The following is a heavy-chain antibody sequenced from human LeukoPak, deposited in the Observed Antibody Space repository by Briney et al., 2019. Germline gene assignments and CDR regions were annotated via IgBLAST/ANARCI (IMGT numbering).Heavy chain of an antibody. CDR1: GFTFSSYG. J-gene: IGHJ4*02. CDR3: AKASWATVTILDY. V-gene: IGHV3-30*18. Sequence: GRSLRLSCAASGFTFSSYGMHWVRQAPGKGLEWVAVISYDGSNKYYADSVKGRFIISKDNSKNTLYLQMNSLRAEDTAVYYCAKASWATVTILDYWGQGTLVTVSS. CDR2: ISYDGSNK. D-gene: IGHD4-17*01.